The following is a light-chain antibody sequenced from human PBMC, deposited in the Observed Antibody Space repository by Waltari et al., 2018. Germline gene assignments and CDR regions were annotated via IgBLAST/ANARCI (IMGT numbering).Light chain of an antibody. V-gene: IGLV4-69*01. CDR2: VNSDGSH. CDR1: SGHITNV. Sequence: QLELTQSPSASASLGASVKLTCTLSSGHITNVVPWHQQQPQKGPRYLMKVNSDGSHSRGDDIPDRFSGSSSGAERYLTISSLQSEDEADYYCQTGGHGTWVFGGGTKLTVL. J-gene: IGLJ3*02. CDR3: QTGGHGTWV.